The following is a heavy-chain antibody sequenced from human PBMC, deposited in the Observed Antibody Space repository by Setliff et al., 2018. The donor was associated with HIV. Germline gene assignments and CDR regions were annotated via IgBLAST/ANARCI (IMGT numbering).Heavy chain of an antibody. CDR3: ARDPPLMITFGGVIVDDAFDI. V-gene: IGHV1-69*04. D-gene: IGHD3-16*02. CDR1: GGTFSSYA. J-gene: IGHJ3*02. CDR2: IIPILGIA. Sequence: SVKVSCKASGGTFSSYAISWVRQAPGQGLEWMGRIIPILGIANYAQKFQGRVTITADKSTSTAYMELSSLRSEDTAVYYCARDPPLMITFGGVIVDDAFDIWGQGTMVTVSS.